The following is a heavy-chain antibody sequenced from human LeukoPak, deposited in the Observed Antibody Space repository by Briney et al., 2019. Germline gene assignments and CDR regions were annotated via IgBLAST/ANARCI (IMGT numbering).Heavy chain of an antibody. CDR3: ARGLFHSSGFYYDY. CDR1: GFTFSSYT. D-gene: IGHD3-22*01. V-gene: IGHV3-21*01. CDR2: ISSSGGYI. J-gene: IGHJ4*02. Sequence: GSLRLSCAVSGFTFSSYTMKWVRQAPGKGLEWVSAISSSGGYIYYADSVKGRFTISRDNAKNSLYLQMNSLRAEDTAVYYCARGLFHSSGFYYDYWGQGTLVTVSS.